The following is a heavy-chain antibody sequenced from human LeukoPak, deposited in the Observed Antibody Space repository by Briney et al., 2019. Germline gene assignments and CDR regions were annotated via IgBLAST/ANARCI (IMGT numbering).Heavy chain of an antibody. CDR1: GFTFSSYW. CDR2: IKQDGSEK. Sequence: GGPLRLSCAASGFTFSSYWMSWVRQAPGKGLEWVANIKQDGSEKYYVDSVKRRFNISRDNAKNSLYLQMNSLRAEDTAVYYCARGTIAAAGYYYFDYWGQGTQVTVSS. V-gene: IGHV3-7*04. CDR3: ARGTIAAAGYYYFDY. J-gene: IGHJ4*02. D-gene: IGHD6-13*01.